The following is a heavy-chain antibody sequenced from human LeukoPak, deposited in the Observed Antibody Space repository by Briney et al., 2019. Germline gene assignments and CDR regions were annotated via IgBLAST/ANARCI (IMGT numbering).Heavy chain of an antibody. Sequence: ASVKVSCKASGYTFTGYYMHWVRQAPGQGLEWMGWINPNSGGTNYAQKFQGRVTMTRDTSISTAYMELSRLRSDDTAVYYCARGGYSGYVQEDGAFDIWGQGTMVTVSS. J-gene: IGHJ3*02. CDR1: GYTFTGYY. CDR3: ARGGYSGYVQEDGAFDI. CDR2: INPNSGGT. V-gene: IGHV1-2*02. D-gene: IGHD5-12*01.